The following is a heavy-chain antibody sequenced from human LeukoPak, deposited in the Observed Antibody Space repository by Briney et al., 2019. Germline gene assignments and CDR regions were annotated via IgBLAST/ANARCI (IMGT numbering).Heavy chain of an antibody. V-gene: IGHV4-59*01. CDR1: SASISNYY. CDR3: ARGQEGGSSWSFFDY. J-gene: IGHJ4*02. Sequence: SETLSLTCTVSSASISNYYWSWIRQAPGKGLEWMGSIHYTGSTNYSPSLNSRVTISKDTSKNQFSLKLSSVTTADTALYYCARGQEGGSSWSFFDYWGQGTLVTVSS. D-gene: IGHD6-13*01. CDR2: IHYTGST.